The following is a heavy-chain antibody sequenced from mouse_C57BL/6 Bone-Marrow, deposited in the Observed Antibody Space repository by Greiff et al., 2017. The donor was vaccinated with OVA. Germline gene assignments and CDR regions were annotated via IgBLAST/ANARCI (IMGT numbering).Heavy chain of an antibody. J-gene: IGHJ3*01. CDR1: GYTFTDYY. V-gene: IGHV1-26*01. CDR2: INPNNGGT. Sequence: EVQLQQSGPELVKPGASVKISCKASGYTFTDYYMNWVKQSHGKSLEWIGDINPNNGGTSYNQKFKGKTTLTGDKSSSTAYMELRSLTSEDSAVYYGARGDYGVRGALFAYWGQGTPVTVSA. CDR3: ARGDYGVRGALFAY. D-gene: IGHD2-4*01.